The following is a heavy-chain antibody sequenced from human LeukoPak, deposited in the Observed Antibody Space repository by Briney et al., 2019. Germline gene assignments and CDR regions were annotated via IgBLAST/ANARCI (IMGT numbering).Heavy chain of an antibody. CDR2: ISSSSSTI. D-gene: IGHD1-1*01. CDR1: GFTFSSYS. Sequence: GGSLRLSCAASGFTFSSYSMNWVRQAPGKGLEWVSYISSSSSTIYYADSVKGRFTISRDNSKNTLYLQMNSLRAEDTAVYYCAKDHTTYLDAFDIWGQGTMVTVSS. CDR3: AKDHTTYLDAFDI. V-gene: IGHV3-48*01. J-gene: IGHJ3*02.